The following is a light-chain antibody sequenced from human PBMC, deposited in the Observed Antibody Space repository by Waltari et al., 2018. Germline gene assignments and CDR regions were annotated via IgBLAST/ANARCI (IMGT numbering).Light chain of an antibody. CDR1: SSDVGSFNL. V-gene: IGLV2-23*02. J-gene: IGLJ2*01. Sequence: QSALTQPAPVSGSPGQSITISCTGTSSDVGSFNLVSLYQQHPGKAPKLMIYEVSKRPSGVSNRFSGSKSGNTASLTISGLQAEDEVDYYCCSYAGNKTVVFGGGTKLTVL. CDR3: CSYAGNKTVV. CDR2: EVS.